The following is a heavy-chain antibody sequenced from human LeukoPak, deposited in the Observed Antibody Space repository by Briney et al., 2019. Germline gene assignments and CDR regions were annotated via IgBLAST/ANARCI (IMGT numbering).Heavy chain of an antibody. V-gene: IGHV3-30*18. J-gene: IGHJ4*02. Sequence: GGSLRLSCAASGFAFSGYGMHWVRQAPGKGLEWVAVISYDGSKKYYVDSVKGRFTISRDNSKKTVYLQMNSLGEDDTAVYYCAKDRDLSDSSTYSVHWGQGTLVTVSS. CDR1: GFAFSGYG. CDR3: AKDRDLSDSSTYSVH. D-gene: IGHD3-22*01. CDR2: ISYDGSKK.